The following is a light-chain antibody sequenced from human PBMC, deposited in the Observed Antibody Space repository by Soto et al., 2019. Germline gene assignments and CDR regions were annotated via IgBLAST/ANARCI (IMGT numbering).Light chain of an antibody. CDR3: HHDSSLPCT. J-gene: IGKJ1*01. CDR1: EGVASNY. CDR2: GAS. Sequence: VLFTKSPGTRSLSPGDGATLSCRASEGVASNYLAWYQHKPGQAPRLLFFGASNRATGIPDRFSGSGSGTDFTLTISRVEPEDFAVYYCHHDSSLPCTLGQVTKVDIK. V-gene: IGKV3-20*01.